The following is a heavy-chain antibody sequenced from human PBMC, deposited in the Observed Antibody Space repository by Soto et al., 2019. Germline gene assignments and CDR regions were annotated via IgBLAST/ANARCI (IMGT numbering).Heavy chain of an antibody. J-gene: IGHJ4*02. V-gene: IGHV1-24*01. D-gene: IGHD3-10*01. CDR3: ATDGTMAY. Sequence: ASVKVSCKASGYTFTIHDIHWVRQAPGQGLEWMGGFDPEDGETIYAQKFQGRVTMTEDTSTDTAYMELSSLRSEDTAVYYCATDGTMAYWGQGTLVTVSS. CDR2: FDPEDGET. CDR1: GYTFTIHD.